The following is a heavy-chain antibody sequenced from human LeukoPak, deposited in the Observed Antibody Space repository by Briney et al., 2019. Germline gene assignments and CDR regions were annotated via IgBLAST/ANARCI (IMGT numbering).Heavy chain of an antibody. J-gene: IGHJ5*02. CDR3: ARVARVLADFDP. D-gene: IGHD2-15*01. Sequence: PSQALSLTCTVSGVSISRGGYDWRGIRQQPGKGLEWIGYIYYSGSTYYNPSLKSRVTISVDTSKNQFSLKLSSVTAADTAVYYCARVARVLADFDPWGQGTLVTVSS. CDR1: GVSISRGGYD. CDR2: IYYSGST. V-gene: IGHV4-31*03.